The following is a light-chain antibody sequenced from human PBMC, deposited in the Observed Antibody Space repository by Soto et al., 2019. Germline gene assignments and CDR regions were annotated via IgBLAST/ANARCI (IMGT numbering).Light chain of an antibody. CDR3: QLTYSTRGT. CDR2: AAS. V-gene: IGKV1-39*01. J-gene: IGKJ4*01. Sequence: DIQMTQSPSSLSACVGDRGTITFRTSQSIGIYLNWYQQKPGKAPNLLIYAASTLQSGVPTRFGGSGSGTDFTLTISSLRPEDFATYYCQLTYSTRGTFGGGTKVDI. CDR1: QSIGIY.